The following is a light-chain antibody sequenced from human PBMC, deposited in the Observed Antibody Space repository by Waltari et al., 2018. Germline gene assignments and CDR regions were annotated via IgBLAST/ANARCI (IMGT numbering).Light chain of an antibody. CDR3: SSQSSNDVVL. V-gene: IGLV2-14*01. J-gene: IGLJ2*01. CDR1: SNDVGCYNS. Sequence: QSALTQPASASGSPGQSVTTFCAGTSNDVGCYNSVSWYQEYPGQAPRVIIYVVSDRPSGVSDRFSGSKSGNTASLTISGLQAEDEADYYCSSQSSNDVVLFGGGTKLTVL. CDR2: VVS.